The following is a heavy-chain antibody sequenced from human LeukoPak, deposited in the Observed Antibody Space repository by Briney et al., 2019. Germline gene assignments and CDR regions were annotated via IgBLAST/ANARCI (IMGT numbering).Heavy chain of an antibody. V-gene: IGHV1-8*01. D-gene: IGHD2-15*01. J-gene: IGHJ5*02. CDR1: GYTFTSYD. CDR3: ARLNGGSCYFCTGDWFDP. Sequence: ASVKVSCXASGYTFTSYDINWVRQATGQGLGWMGWMNPNSGNTGYAQKFQGRVTMTRNTSISTAYMELSSLRSEDTAVYYCARLNGGSCYFCTGDWFDPWGQGTLVTVSS. CDR2: MNPNSGNT.